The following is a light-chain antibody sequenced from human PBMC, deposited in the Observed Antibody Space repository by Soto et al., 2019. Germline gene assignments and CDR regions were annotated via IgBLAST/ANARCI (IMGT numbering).Light chain of an antibody. J-gene: IGLJ3*02. CDR3: AAWDDSLSGSWV. Sequence: QSVLTQPPSASGTPGQRVTISCSGSSSNIGSNYVYWYQQLPGTAPKLLIYSNNQRPSGFPDRFSGSKSGTSASLAISGLRSDDEADYYCAAWDDSLSGSWVFGGGTKLSVL. CDR1: SSNIGSNY. V-gene: IGLV1-47*02. CDR2: SNN.